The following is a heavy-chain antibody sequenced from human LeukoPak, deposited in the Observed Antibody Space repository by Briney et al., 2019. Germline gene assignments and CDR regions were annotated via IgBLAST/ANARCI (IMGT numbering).Heavy chain of an antibody. CDR1: GYTFTTSG. CDR3: ARLSPYYDFWSGSGDIDY. Sequence: ASVKVSCTASGYTFTTSGISWVRQAPGQGLEWMGWISPYNGNTNYAQKFQGRVTMTTDTSTSTAYMELRSLRSDDTAVYYCARLSPYYDFWSGSGDIDYWGQGTLVTVSS. D-gene: IGHD3-3*01. V-gene: IGHV1-18*01. J-gene: IGHJ4*02. CDR2: ISPYNGNT.